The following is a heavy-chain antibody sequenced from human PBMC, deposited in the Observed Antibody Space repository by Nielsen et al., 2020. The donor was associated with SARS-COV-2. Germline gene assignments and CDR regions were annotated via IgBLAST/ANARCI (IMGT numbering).Heavy chain of an antibody. V-gene: IGHV3-9*01. CDR2: ISWNSGST. Sequence: SLKISCAASGFTFDDYAMHWVRQAPGKGLEWVSGISWNSGSTGYADSVKGRFTISRDNAKNSLYLQMNSLRAEDTALYYCAKVPDSSGWYGFDYWGQGTLVTVSS. CDR3: AKVPDSSGWYGFDY. CDR1: GFTFDDYA. D-gene: IGHD6-19*01. J-gene: IGHJ4*02.